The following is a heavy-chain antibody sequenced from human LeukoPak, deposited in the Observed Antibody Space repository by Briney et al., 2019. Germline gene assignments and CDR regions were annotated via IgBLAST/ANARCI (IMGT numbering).Heavy chain of an antibody. CDR3: AREAGWPLNENCTNGVCPFDY. D-gene: IGHD2-8*01. Sequence: PGRSLRLSCAASGFTASTNYMSWVRQAPGKGLEWVSLIYSGENTYYADSVKGRFTISRDSSINALFLEMDSLRAEDTAVYYCAREAGWPLNENCTNGVCPFDYWGQGTLVTVSS. V-gene: IGHV3-53*01. CDR2: IYSGENT. J-gene: IGHJ4*02. CDR1: GFTASTNY.